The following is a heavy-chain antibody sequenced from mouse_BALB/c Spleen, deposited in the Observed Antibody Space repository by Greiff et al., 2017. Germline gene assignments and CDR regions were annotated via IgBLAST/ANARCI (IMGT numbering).Heavy chain of an antibody. D-gene: IGHD2-3*01. CDR1: GYAFSSSW. J-gene: IGHJ2*01. CDR3: ARIYDGYYDY. Sequence: VQLQQSGPELVKPGASVKISCKASGYAFSSSWMNWVKQRPGQGLEWIGRIYPGDGDTNYNGKFKGKATLTADKSSSTAYMQLSSLTSVDSAVYFCARIYDGYYDYWGQGTTLTVSS. CDR2: IYPGDGDT. V-gene: IGHV1-82*01.